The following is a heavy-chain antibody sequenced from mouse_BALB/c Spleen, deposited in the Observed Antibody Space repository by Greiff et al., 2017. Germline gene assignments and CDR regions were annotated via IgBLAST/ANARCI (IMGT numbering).Heavy chain of an antibody. Sequence: EVHLVESGGGLVQPKGSLKLSCAASGFTFNTYAMNWVRQAPGKGLEWVARIRSKSNNYATYYADSVKDRFTISRDDSQSMLYLQMNNLKTEDTAMYYCQSWGFAYWGQGTLVTVSA. J-gene: IGHJ3*01. V-gene: IGHV10-1*02. CDR1: GFTFNTYA. CDR3: QSWGFAY. CDR2: IRSKSNNYAT.